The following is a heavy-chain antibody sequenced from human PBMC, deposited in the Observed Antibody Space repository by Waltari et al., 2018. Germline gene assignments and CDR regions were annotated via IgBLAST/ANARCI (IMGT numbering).Heavy chain of an antibody. Sequence: QVRLEESGPGVVKPSATLSLTCTVSNGTIGSYSYSWVRQPAGKVLEWIGRTSLFDTSYYHPSLRSRLKLSLDTSKQQFFLNLNSATAADTAVYYCARSPHWTTVEDLWGQGTGVTVSS. CDR3: ARSPHWTTVEDL. J-gene: IGHJ3*01. CDR2: TSLFDTS. D-gene: IGHD4-4*01. V-gene: IGHV4-4*07. CDR1: NGTIGSYS.